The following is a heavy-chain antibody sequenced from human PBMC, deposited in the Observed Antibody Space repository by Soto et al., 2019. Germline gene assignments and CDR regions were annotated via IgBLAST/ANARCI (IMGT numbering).Heavy chain of an antibody. J-gene: IGHJ6*02. D-gene: IGHD2-15*01. CDR3: AREGVDDYYYGMDV. Sequence: PGGSLRLSCEASESTFRRYSMHWVRQAPGKGLEWVGVTSYDGKVQYYGDSVKGRFTISRDNSKNTVYLQMNSLRDEDTAVFYCAREGVDDYYYGMDVWGQGTTVTVSS. CDR1: ESTFRRYS. V-gene: IGHV3-30*03. CDR2: TSYDGKVQ.